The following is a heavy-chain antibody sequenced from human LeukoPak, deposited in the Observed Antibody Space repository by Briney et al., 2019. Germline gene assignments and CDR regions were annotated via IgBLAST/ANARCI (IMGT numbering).Heavy chain of an antibody. CDR3: AKDGRHSSGWYNC. CDR1: GFTFSSYA. CDR2: ISGSGGST. Sequence: PGGSLRLSCAASGFTFSSYAMSWVRLAPGKGLEWVSAISGSGGSTYYADSVKGRFTISRDNSKNTLYLQMNSLRAEDTAVYYCAKDGRHSSGWYNCWGQGTLVTVSS. J-gene: IGHJ4*02. V-gene: IGHV3-23*01. D-gene: IGHD6-19*01.